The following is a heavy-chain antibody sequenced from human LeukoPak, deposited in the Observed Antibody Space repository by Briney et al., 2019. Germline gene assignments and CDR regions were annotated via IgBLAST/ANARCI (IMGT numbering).Heavy chain of an antibody. CDR3: ARDVGATPGYFDY. J-gene: IGHJ4*02. D-gene: IGHD1-26*01. CDR2: IYNSGST. V-gene: IGHV4-59*01. Sequence: SETLSLTCTVSGGSISSYYWSWIRQPPGKGLEWIGYIYNSGSTNYNPSLKSRVTISVDTSKNQFSLKLSSVTAADTAVYYCARDVGATPGYFDYWGQGTLVTVSS. CDR1: GGSISSYY.